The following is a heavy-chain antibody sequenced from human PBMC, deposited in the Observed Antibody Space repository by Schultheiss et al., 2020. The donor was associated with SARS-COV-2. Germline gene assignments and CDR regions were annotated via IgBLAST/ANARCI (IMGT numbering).Heavy chain of an antibody. J-gene: IGHJ4*02. D-gene: IGHD2-2*01. CDR2: ISSSGYTI. CDR3: AREYCSSSTCSSLDY. Sequence: GGSLRLSCAASGFTFSNAWMSWVRQAPGKGLEWVSYISSSGYTIYYADSVKGRFTISRDNAKDSLYLQLNSLRAEDTAVYYCAREYCSSSTCSSLDYWGQGTLVTVSS. CDR1: GFTFSNAW. V-gene: IGHV3-11*04.